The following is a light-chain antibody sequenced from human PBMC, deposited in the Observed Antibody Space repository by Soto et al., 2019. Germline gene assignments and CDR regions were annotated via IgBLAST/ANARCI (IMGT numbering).Light chain of an antibody. Sequence: EIVLTQSPGTLSLSPGERATLSCRASQSVSSSYLAWYQHKPGQAPRLLIYGASSRATGIPDRFSGSGSGTAFTLTISRLEPEDFAVYYCQQYGSSHHTFGQGTKLEIK. V-gene: IGKV3-20*01. CDR2: GAS. CDR3: QQYGSSHHT. CDR1: QSVSSSY. J-gene: IGKJ2*01.